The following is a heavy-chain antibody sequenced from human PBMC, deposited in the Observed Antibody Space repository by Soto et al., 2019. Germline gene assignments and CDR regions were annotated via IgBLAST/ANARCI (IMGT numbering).Heavy chain of an antibody. CDR2: LTSGGTK. CDR1: GFTVSSNY. D-gene: IGHD2-15*01. J-gene: IGHJ4*02. Sequence: GGSLRLSCAASGFTVSSNYMIWVRQAPGKGLEWVSVLTSGGTKYSAESATGRSTISKDNYKNTLPLQMNSLRPEETALYYCGRDERWTPRDYWGQGTLVTVSS. CDR3: GRDERWTPRDY. V-gene: IGHV3-66*01.